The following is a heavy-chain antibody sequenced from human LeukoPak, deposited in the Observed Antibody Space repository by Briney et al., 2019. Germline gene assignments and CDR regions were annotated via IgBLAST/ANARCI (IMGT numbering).Heavy chain of an antibody. V-gene: IGHV4-39*01. Sequence: SETLSLTCTVSGASIINSNYYWGWIRQPPGKGLEWIGSIYYSGTTHYNPSLKSRITISVDTSTNQFSLKVISVTAADTAVYYCARPRMYSYGFLGRITNYYYYGMDVWGQGTTVAVSS. CDR3: ARPRMYSYGFLGRITNYYYYGMDV. CDR1: GASIINSNYY. CDR2: IYYSGTT. D-gene: IGHD5-18*01. J-gene: IGHJ6*02.